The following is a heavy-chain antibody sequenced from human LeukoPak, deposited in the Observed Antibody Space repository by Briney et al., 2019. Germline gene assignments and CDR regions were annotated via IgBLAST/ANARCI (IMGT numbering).Heavy chain of an antibody. J-gene: IGHJ4*02. CDR2: IYYSGST. Sequence: SQTLSLTCTVSGGCISSGDYYWRWIRQPPGKGLECIGYIYYSGSTYYNPSLKSRVTISVDTSKNQFSLKLSSVTAADAAVYYCARDRYSPGLDYWGQGTLVTVSS. D-gene: IGHD3-16*02. CDR3: ARDRYSPGLDY. CDR1: GGCISSGDYY. V-gene: IGHV4-30-4*01.